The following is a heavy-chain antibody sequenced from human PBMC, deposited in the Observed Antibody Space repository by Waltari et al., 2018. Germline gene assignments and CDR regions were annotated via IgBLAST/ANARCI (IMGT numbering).Heavy chain of an antibody. Sequence: QVQLVESGGGVVQPGLSLRLSWAASGFTFSSYGMHWVRQAPGKGLEWLAVIWYDGSNEYYADSVKGRFTISRDNAKNTLYLQMNGLRAEDTAVYYCAKDRQAGTYLGLNFLYWGQGTLVTVSS. CDR2: IWYDGSNE. CDR3: AKDRQAGTYLGLNFLY. J-gene: IGHJ4*02. D-gene: IGHD1-26*01. V-gene: IGHV3-33*06. CDR1: GFTFSSYG.